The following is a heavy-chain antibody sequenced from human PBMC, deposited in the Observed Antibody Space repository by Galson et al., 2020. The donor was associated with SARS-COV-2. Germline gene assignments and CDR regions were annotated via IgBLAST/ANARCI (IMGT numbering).Heavy chain of an antibody. Sequence: GESLKISCVASGFIFSDSAMHWVRQASGKGLEWVGRIRSKANSHATSYPESVKGRFIISRDDSKNTAYLQLNSLEPEDTAVYYCTTRLAVDETGGDFDYWSQEPWSTSPQ. V-gene: IGHV3-73*01. CDR3: TTRLAVDETGGDFDY. D-gene: IGHD6-19*01. CDR2: IRSKANSHAT. J-gene: IGHJ4*01. CDR1: GFIFSDSA.